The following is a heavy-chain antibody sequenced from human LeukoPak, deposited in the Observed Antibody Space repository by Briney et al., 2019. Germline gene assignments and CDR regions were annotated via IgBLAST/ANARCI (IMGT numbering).Heavy chain of an antibody. CDR3: ARGRGLGVVSPYFDY. D-gene: IGHD3-3*01. CDR2: IKGDGSET. J-gene: IGHJ4*02. V-gene: IGHV3-7*03. Sequence: GGSLRLSCAASGFRFSGYWMTWVRQAPGKGLEWVANIKGDGSETSYVTSVRGRFTISRDNAKNIVSLQMNNLRAEDTAVYYCARGRGLGVVSPYFDYWGQGTLVTVSS. CDR1: GFRFSGYW.